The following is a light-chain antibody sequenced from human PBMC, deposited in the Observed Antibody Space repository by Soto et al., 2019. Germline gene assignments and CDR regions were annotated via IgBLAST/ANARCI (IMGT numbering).Light chain of an antibody. V-gene: IGLV2-8*01. Sequence: QSALTQPPSASGSPGQSVTISCTGTSSDVGGYNYVCWYQQYPGKAPKLMIYDVSKRPSGVADRFSGSKLGNTVSLTVSGLQAEDEADYYCSSYAGGNVVVFGGGTKLTVL. J-gene: IGLJ2*01. CDR3: SSYAGGNVVV. CDR1: SSDVGGYNY. CDR2: DVS.